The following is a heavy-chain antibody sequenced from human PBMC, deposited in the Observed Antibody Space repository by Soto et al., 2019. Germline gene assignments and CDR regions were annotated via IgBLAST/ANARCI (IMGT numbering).Heavy chain of an antibody. CDR1: GYSISSRSY. CDR2: IYNGGTT. CDR3: ARVHVMVVAGSTFDY. V-gene: IGHV4-38-2*02. Sequence: SETLSLTCTVSGYSISSRSYWAWIRQPPGKGPEWIASIYNGGTTFYNPSLKSRITISVDTSNNQFSLKLTSVTAEDTAVYYCARVHVMVVAGSTFDYWGHGTLVTVSS. D-gene: IGHD6-19*01. J-gene: IGHJ4*01.